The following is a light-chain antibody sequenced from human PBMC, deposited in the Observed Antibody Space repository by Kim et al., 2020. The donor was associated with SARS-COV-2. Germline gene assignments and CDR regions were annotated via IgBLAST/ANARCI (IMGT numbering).Light chain of an antibody. CDR2: DGS. V-gene: IGKV1-5*01. CDR1: QSVCRW. CDR3: QSRPT. Sequence: DIPMTQSPSTLSASVGDRVTLTCRASQSVCRWFAWYQQKPGKAPNLLIYDGSTLQSGVPSRVSGSGSGTEFTLTISSLQPDDFPIYYCQSRPTFGHGTTVDIK. J-gene: IGKJ1*01.